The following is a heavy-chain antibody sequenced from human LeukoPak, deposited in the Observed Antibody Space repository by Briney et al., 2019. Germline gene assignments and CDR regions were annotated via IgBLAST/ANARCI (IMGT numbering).Heavy chain of an antibody. Sequence: GGSLRLSCAASGFTFSSYWMSWVRQAPGKGREWVANIKQDGSEKYYVDSVKGRFTISRDNAKNSLYLQMNSLRAEDTAVYYCTRLRGGNHFDYWGQGTLVTVSS. CDR1: GFTFSSYW. CDR3: TRLRGGNHFDY. J-gene: IGHJ4*02. CDR2: IKQDGSEK. V-gene: IGHV3-7*01. D-gene: IGHD4-23*01.